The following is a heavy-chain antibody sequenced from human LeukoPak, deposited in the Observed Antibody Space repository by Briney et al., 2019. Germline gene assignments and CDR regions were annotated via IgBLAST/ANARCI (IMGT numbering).Heavy chain of an antibody. CDR2: IDYSGST. Sequence: KASETLSLTCTVSGGSISSSRYYWGWIRQPPGKGLEWIGSIDYSGSTYYTPSLKSRVTISVDTSKNQFSLRLSSVTAADTAVYYCARRVGDNWFDPWGQGTLVTVSS. CDR3: ARRVGDNWFDP. J-gene: IGHJ5*02. CDR1: GGSISSSRYY. V-gene: IGHV4-39*01.